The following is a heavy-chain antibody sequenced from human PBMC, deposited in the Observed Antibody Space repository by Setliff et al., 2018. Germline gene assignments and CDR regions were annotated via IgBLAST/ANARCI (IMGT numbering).Heavy chain of an antibody. J-gene: IGHJ2*01. CDR1: GFTFSSYA. D-gene: IGHD4-17*01. CDR2: INGPGGTT. CDR3: AKARNDYGGWYFDL. Sequence: GGSLRLSCAASGFTFSSYAMSWVRQAPGKGLEWVSAINGPGGTTYYADSVNSRFTISRDNSKNTLYLLMNSLRAEDTAVYYCAKARNDYGGWYFDLWGRGTLVTVSS. V-gene: IGHV3-23*01.